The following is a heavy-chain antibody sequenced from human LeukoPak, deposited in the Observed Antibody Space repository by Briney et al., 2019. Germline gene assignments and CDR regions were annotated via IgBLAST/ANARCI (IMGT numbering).Heavy chain of an antibody. CDR1: GGSISSYY. CDR2: IYYSGST. V-gene: IGHV4-59*01. Sequence: SETLSLTCTVSGGSISSYYWSWIRQPPGKGLEWIGYIYYSGSTNYNPSLKSRVTISVDTSKNQFSLKLSSVTAADTAVYYCARRSRLANGGDAFDIWGQGTMVTVSS. CDR3: ARRSRLANGGDAFDI. J-gene: IGHJ3*02. D-gene: IGHD3-10*01.